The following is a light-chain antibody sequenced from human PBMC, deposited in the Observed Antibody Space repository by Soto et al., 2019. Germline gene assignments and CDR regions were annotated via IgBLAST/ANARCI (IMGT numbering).Light chain of an antibody. CDR1: QSVSSN. CDR2: GAS. CDR3: HQYNNWPSVT. J-gene: IGKJ4*01. V-gene: IGKV3-15*01. Sequence: EIVMTQSPATLSVSPGERATLSCRASQSVSSNLAWYQQKPGQAPRLLIYGASTRATGIPARFSGSGSGTEFTLTNSSLQSEDFAVYYCHQYNNWPSVTFGGGTKVEIK.